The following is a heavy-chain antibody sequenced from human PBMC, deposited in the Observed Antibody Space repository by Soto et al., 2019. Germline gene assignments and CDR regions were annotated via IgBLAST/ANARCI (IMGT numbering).Heavy chain of an antibody. CDR1: GGSISSGDYY. CDR2: IYYSGST. Sequence: QVQLQESGPGLVKPSQTLSLTCTVPGGSISSGDYYWSWIRQPPGKGLEWIGYIYYSGSTYYNPYLKSRVTISVDTSKNQFSLKLSSVTAADTAVYYCARGGGLYGDYGGCNWFDPWGQGTLVTVSS. J-gene: IGHJ5*02. V-gene: IGHV4-30-4*01. D-gene: IGHD4-17*01. CDR3: ARGGGLYGDYGGCNWFDP.